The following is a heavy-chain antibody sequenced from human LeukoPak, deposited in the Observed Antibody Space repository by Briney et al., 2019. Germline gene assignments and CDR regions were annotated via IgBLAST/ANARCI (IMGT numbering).Heavy chain of an antibody. Sequence: PSETLSLTCTVSGGSISSYYWSWIRQPPGKGLEWIGYIYYSGSTNYNPSLKSRVTISVDTSKNQFSLKLSSVTAADTAVYYCAGGEYNSSGYQDYYFDYWGQGTLVTVSS. CDR1: GGSISSYY. CDR2: IYYSGST. J-gene: IGHJ4*02. V-gene: IGHV4-59*01. CDR3: AGGEYNSSGYQDYYFDY. D-gene: IGHD3-22*01.